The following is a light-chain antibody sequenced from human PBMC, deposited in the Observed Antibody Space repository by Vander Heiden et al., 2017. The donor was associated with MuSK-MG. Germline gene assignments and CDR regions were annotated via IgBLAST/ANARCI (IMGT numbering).Light chain of an antibody. CDR1: QSISSY. CDR2: AAS. V-gene: IGKV1-39*01. Sequence: DIQMTQSPSSLSASVGDRVTITCRASQSISSYLNWYQQKPGKAPKLLIYAASSVQSGVPSRFSGSGSGTDFTLTISSLQPEDFATYYCQQRDSTPITFGGGTKVEIK. J-gene: IGKJ4*01. CDR3: QQRDSTPIT.